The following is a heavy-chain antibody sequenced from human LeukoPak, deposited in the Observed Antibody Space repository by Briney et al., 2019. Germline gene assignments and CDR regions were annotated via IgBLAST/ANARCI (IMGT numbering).Heavy chain of an antibody. CDR2: INSDGSTT. J-gene: IGHJ5*01. CDR1: GFTFSSYW. D-gene: IGHD1-26*01. Sequence: GGSLRLSCAASGFTFSSYWMHWVRQAPGKGLVWVSRINSDGSTTSYADSVKGRFTISRDNAKNSLFLQMNSLRAEDTAVYYCVRQSTYGTLFDSWGQGTLVTVSS. CDR3: VRQSTYGTLFDS. V-gene: IGHV3-74*01.